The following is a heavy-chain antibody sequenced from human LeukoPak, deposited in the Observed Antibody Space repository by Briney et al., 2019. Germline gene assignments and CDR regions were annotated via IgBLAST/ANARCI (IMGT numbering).Heavy chain of an antibody. CDR2: ISGSGGST. Sequence: GGSLRLSCAASGFTFSSYAMSWVRRAPGKGLEWVSAISGSGGSTYYADSVKGRFTISRDNSKNTLYLQMNSLRAEDTAVYYCAKVRTGIAAAAADYWGQGTLVTVSS. CDR1: GFTFSSYA. D-gene: IGHD6-13*01. CDR3: AKVRTGIAAAAADY. J-gene: IGHJ4*02. V-gene: IGHV3-23*01.